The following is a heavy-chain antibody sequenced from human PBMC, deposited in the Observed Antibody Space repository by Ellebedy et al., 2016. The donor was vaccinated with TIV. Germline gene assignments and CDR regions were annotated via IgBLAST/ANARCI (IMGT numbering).Heavy chain of an antibody. D-gene: IGHD1-26*01. CDR3: ATAVTPKWRDESGSYFLHYNGLDV. CDR1: GYTLTELS. CDR2: FDPEDGET. Sequence: AASVKVSCKVSGYTLTELSMHWVRQAPGKGLEWMGGFDPEDGETIYAQKFQGRITMTEDTSTDTAYMELSSLRSDDTAVYYCATAVTPKWRDESGSYFLHYNGLDVWGQGTTVTVS. J-gene: IGHJ6*02. V-gene: IGHV1-24*01.